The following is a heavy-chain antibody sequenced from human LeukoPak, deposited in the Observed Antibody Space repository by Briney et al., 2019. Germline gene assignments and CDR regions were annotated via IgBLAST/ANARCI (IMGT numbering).Heavy chain of an antibody. J-gene: IGHJ4*02. Sequence: ASVNVSCKASGYTFTDYYFYWVRQAPGQGLECVGWINPNSGGTNYAQRFQGRVTMTRDTSSSTVYMEMSRLISDDTAVYYCSSGSPPFGYWGQGTLVTVSS. CDR2: INPNSGGT. CDR1: GYTFTDYY. V-gene: IGHV1-2*02. D-gene: IGHD3-10*01. CDR3: SSGSPPFGY.